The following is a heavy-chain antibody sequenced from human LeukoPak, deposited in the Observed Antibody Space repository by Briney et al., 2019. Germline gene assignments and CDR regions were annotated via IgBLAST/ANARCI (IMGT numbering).Heavy chain of an antibody. D-gene: IGHD2-15*01. J-gene: IGHJ2*01. Sequence: SETLSLTCTVSGGSINSFYWSWIRRPPGKGVEWIGNIYYSDIYNSGSTKYNPSLTSRVTIADRSRNQVSLKMTSVTSADTAVYYCASASPSGYSSVYWYFDLWGRGALITVSS. CDR2: IYYSDIYNSGST. CDR1: GGSINSFY. V-gene: IGHV4-59*12. CDR3: ASASPSGYSSVYWYFDL.